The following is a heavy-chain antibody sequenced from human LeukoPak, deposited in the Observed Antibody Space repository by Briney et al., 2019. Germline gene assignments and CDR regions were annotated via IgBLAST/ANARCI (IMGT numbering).Heavy chain of an antibody. Sequence: PGGSLRLSCAASGFTLSSYSMNWVRQAPGKGLEWVSAISGSGGSTYYADSVKGRFTISRDNSKNTLYLQMNSLRAEDTAVYYCAKDQPIYGSGSYGAFDIWGQGTMVTVSS. CDR1: GFTLSSYS. CDR2: ISGSGGST. CDR3: AKDQPIYGSGSYGAFDI. V-gene: IGHV3-23*01. D-gene: IGHD3-10*01. J-gene: IGHJ3*02.